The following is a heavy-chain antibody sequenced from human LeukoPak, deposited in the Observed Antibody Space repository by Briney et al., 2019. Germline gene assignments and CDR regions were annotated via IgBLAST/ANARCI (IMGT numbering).Heavy chain of an antibody. Sequence: GGSLRLSCAASGFTFSSYAMSWVRQAPGKGLEWVSGIGENGGGTYYADSVRGRFTISGDNSKNTLSLQMNSLRAEDTAVYYCARDPFRDYYDSSVLRWEDYWGQGTLVTVSS. J-gene: IGHJ4*02. CDR2: IGENGGGT. V-gene: IGHV3-23*01. CDR3: ARDPFRDYYDSSVLRWEDY. CDR1: GFTFSSYA. D-gene: IGHD3-22*01.